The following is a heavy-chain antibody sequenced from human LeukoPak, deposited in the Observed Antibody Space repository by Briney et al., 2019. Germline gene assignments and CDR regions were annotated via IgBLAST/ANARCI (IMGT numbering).Heavy chain of an antibody. CDR1: GFTFSSYG. CDR2: IRYDGSNK. J-gene: IGHJ6*02. CDR3: ARGTMVRGVLYGMDV. V-gene: IGHV3-30*02. Sequence: GGSLRLSCAASGFTFSSYGMHWVRQAPGKGLEWVAFIRYDGSNKYYADSVKGRFTISRDNSKNTLYLQMNSLRAEDTAVYYCARGTMVRGVLYGMDVWGQGTTVTVSS. D-gene: IGHD3-10*01.